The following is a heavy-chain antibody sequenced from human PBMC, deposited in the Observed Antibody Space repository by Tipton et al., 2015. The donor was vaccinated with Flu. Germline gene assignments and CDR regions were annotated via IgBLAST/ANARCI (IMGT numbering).Heavy chain of an antibody. Sequence: TLSLTCTVSGFSIRGPDHFWGWFRQSPGRGLDWIGSVFFSGSTYMNPSLESRATISVDTSRNQFSLKLSSVTTSDTAVYYCAAYGSGTNSGQDFDYWGQGALVTVSS. V-gene: IGHV4-39*07. CDR3: AAYGSGTNSGQDFDY. CDR2: VFFSGST. CDR1: GFSIRGPDHF. J-gene: IGHJ4*02. D-gene: IGHD3-10*01.